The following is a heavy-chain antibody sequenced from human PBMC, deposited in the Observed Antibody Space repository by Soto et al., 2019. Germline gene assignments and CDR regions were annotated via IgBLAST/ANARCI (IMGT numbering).Heavy chain of an antibody. V-gene: IGHV4-30-2*01. CDR2: IYHSGST. J-gene: IGHJ4*02. CDR3: ARRYGGTLDY. D-gene: IGHD4-17*01. Sequence: SETLSLTCAVSGGSISSGSYSWSWIRQPPGKGLEWIGYIYHSGSTYYNPSLKSRVTISVDRSKNQFSLKLSSVTAADTAVYYCARRYGGTLDYCGQGTLVTVSS. CDR1: GGSISSGSYS.